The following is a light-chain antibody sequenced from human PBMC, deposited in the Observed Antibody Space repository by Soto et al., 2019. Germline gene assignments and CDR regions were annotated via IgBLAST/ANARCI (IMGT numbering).Light chain of an antibody. J-gene: IGKJ1*01. CDR3: QQYNNWPPRT. CDR2: GAS. CDR1: QSVSSN. Sequence: EMVMTQSPATLSVSPGERATLSCRASQSVSSNLAWYQQKPGQAPRLLIYGASTRATGIPARFSGSGPGTEFTLTISSLQSEDFAVYYCQQYNNWPPRTCGQGTKVDIK. V-gene: IGKV3-15*01.